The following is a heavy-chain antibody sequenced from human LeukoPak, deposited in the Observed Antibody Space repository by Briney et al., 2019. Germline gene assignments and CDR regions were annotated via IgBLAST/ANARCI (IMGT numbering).Heavy chain of an antibody. V-gene: IGHV3-23*01. J-gene: IGHJ4*02. Sequence: SGGSLRLSCAASGFTFTSYAMSWVRQAPGKGLEWVSAISGSGGTTYYADSVKGRFTISRDNSKNTLYLQMNSLRAEDTAVYYCAKDVAVVVTATTFDYWGQGTLVTVSS. CDR3: AKDVAVVVTATTFDY. CDR1: GFTFTSYA. CDR2: ISGSGGTT. D-gene: IGHD2-15*01.